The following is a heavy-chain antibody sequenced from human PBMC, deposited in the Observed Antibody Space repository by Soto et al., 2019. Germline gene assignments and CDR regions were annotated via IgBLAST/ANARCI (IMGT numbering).Heavy chain of an antibody. CDR2: IHPIDSYT. Sequence: PGESLKISCKGSGYSFTSYLINWVRQMAGKGVEWMGRIHPIDSYTNYSPSFQGHVTISVDKSINTAYLQWSSLKASDTAMYYCASQVGVHDGFDIWGQGTMITISS. V-gene: IGHV5-10-1*01. D-gene: IGHD1-26*01. CDR1: GYSFTSYL. CDR3: ASQVGVHDGFDI. J-gene: IGHJ3*02.